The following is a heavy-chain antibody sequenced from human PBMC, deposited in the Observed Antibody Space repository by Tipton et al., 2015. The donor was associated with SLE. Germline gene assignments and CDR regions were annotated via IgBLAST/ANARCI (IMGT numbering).Heavy chain of an antibody. CDR1: GGSISSNSYY. Sequence: GLVKPSETLSLTCIVSGGSISSNSYYWGWIRQPPGKGLEWIGSIYYSGSTYYNPSLKSRVTISVDTSKNQFSLKLSSVTAADTAVYYCARALQNYFDYWGQGTLVTVSS. CDR3: ARALQNYFDY. CDR2: IYYSGST. J-gene: IGHJ4*02. V-gene: IGHV4-39*07.